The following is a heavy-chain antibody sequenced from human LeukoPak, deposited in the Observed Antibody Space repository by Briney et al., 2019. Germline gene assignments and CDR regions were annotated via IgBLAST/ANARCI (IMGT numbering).Heavy chain of an antibody. CDR3: ARDRY. CDR2: ISYDGSNK. Sequence: PGGSLRLSCAASGFTFSSYAMHWVRQAPGKGLEWVAVISYDGSNKYYADSVKGRFTISRDNSENTLYLQMNSLRAEDTAVYYCARDRYWGQGTLVTVSS. V-gene: IGHV3-30*04. J-gene: IGHJ4*02. CDR1: GFTFSSYA.